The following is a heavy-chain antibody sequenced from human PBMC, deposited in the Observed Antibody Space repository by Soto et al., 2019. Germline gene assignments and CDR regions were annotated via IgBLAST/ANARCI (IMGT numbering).Heavy chain of an antibody. CDR1: GFAITRYA. CDR2: MSYDGGST. Sequence: QVQLVESGGGVVQPGTSLTLSCAASGFAITRYAMHWVRQAPGKGLEWVAVMSYDGGSTIYADSVKGRFTISRDISKSTVYLQMNSLTAEDAAVYYCANTEWDTSLATCYFDYWSLGTLFTVSS. V-gene: IGHV3-30*18. D-gene: IGHD1-26*01. J-gene: IGHJ4*02. CDR3: ANTEWDTSLATCYFDY.